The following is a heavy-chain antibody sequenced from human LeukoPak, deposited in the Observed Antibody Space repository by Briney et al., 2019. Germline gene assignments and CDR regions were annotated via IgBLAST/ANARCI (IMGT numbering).Heavy chain of an antibody. V-gene: IGHV4-39*01. CDR2: IYYSGST. CDR3: ARQTQVLGAFDI. D-gene: IGHD3-16*01. CDR1: GGSISSRSYY. Sequence: KTSETLSLTCTVSGGSISSRSYYWGWIRQPPGKGLEWIGSIYYSGSTYYNPSLKCRVTIYVEPSKNQFSLKLSSVTAADTAVYYCARQTQVLGAFDIWGQGTMVTVSS. J-gene: IGHJ3*02.